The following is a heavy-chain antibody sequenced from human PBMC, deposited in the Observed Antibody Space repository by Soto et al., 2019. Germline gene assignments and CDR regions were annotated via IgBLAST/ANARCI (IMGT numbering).Heavy chain of an antibody. J-gene: IGHJ6*02. V-gene: IGHV5-51*01. CDR3: ARLLYEGPYYYYYYGMDV. D-gene: IGHD2-8*01. CDR2: IYPGDSDT. Sequence: PGESLKISCKGSGYSFTGYWIGWVRQMPGKGLEWMGIIYPGDSDTRYSPSFQGQVTISADKSISTAYLQWSSLKASDTAIYCARLLYEGPYYYYYYGMDVWGQGTTVTVSS. CDR1: GYSFTGYW.